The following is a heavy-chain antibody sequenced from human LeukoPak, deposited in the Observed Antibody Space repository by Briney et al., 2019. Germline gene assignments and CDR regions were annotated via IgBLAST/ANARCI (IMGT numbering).Heavy chain of an antibody. CDR3: ASDQAGSVNSFDP. V-gene: IGHV1-2*06. CDR2: INPNSGGT. Sequence: ASVKVSXKASGNTFTAYYIHWVRQAPGQGLEWMGRINPNSGGTDYAQNFRGRVTLTRDTSISTAYMDLTRLRSDDTAVYYCASDQAGSVNSFDPWGQGTLVTVSS. CDR1: GNTFTAYY. J-gene: IGHJ5*02.